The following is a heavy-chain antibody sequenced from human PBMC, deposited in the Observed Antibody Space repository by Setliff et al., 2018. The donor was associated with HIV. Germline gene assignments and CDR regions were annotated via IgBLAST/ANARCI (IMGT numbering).Heavy chain of an antibody. CDR3: ARVEAKVRGATYAMDV. J-gene: IGHJ6*02. V-gene: IGHV4-39*07. CDR1: GGSIRSSNYY. Sequence: SSETLSLTCTVSGGSIRSSNYYWGWIRQPPGKGLEWIGHIYYTGSTYYNPSLKSRVTISVDTSKNQLSLNLTSVTAADTAVYYCARVEAKVRGATYAMDVWGQGTTVTVSS. CDR2: IYYTGST. D-gene: IGHD3-10*01.